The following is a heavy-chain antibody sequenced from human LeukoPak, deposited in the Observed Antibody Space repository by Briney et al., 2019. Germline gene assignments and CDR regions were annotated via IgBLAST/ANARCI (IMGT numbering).Heavy chain of an antibody. CDR2: IYHSGST. CDR1: GGSISNYY. CDR3: AREVGLGMYNWFDP. Sequence: PSETLSLTCTVSGGSISNYYWYWIRQPPGKGLECIGYIYHSGSTNYNPSLKSRVTISVDTSKNQFSLKLRSMTAADTAVYYCAREVGLGMYNWFDPWGQGTLVTVSS. V-gene: IGHV4-59*01. D-gene: IGHD3-16*01. J-gene: IGHJ5*02.